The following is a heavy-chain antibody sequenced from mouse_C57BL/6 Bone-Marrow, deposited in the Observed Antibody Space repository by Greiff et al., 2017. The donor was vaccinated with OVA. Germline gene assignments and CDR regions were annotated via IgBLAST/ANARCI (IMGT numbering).Heavy chain of an antibody. D-gene: IGHD1-1*01. CDR2: IYPGSGNT. Sequence: QVQLQQSGAELVRPGASVKLSCKASGYTFTDYYINWVKQRPGQGLEWIARIYPGSGNTYYNEKFKGKATLTAEKSSSTAYMQLSSLTSEDSAVYFCARRYYYGFDYWGQGTTLTVSS. V-gene: IGHV1-76*01. CDR1: GYTFTDYY. J-gene: IGHJ2*01. CDR3: ARRYYYGFDY.